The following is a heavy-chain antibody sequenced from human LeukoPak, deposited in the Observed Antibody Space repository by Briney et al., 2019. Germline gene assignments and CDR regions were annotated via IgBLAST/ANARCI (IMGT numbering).Heavy chain of an antibody. J-gene: IGHJ6*02. D-gene: IGHD3-3*01. CDR1: GGSVSGYY. CDR2: VYYSGST. V-gene: IGHV4-59*02. CDR3: ARGGVNYDFWSGYYYYGMDV. Sequence: SETLSLTCVVSGGSVSGYYWGWIRQPPGRGLEWIGYVYYSGSTNYNPSLKSRVTISVDTSKNQFSLKLSSVTAADTAVYYCARGGVNYDFWSGYYYYGMDVWGQGTTVTVSS.